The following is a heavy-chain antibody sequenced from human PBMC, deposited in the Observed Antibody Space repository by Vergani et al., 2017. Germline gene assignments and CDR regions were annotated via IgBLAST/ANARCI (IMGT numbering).Heavy chain of an antibody. Sequence: VQLVESGGGLVKPGGSLRLSCAASGFTFSSYSMNWVRQAPGKGLEWVSSISSSSSYIYYADSVKGRFTISRDNAKNSLYLQMNSLRAEDTAVYYCARESSSRYRNYYYYMDVWGKGTTVTVSS. CDR3: ARESSSRYRNYYYYMDV. CDR1: GFTFSSYS. CDR2: ISSSSSYI. D-gene: IGHD6-13*01. J-gene: IGHJ6*03. V-gene: IGHV3-21*01.